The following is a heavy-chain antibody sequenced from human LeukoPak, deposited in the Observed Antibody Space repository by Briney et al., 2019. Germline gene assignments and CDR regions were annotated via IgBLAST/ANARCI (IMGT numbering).Heavy chain of an antibody. V-gene: IGHV3-21*01. CDR2: ISSSSSYI. Sequence: GGSLRLSCEDSGFTFRSYEMNWVRQAPGKGLEWVSSISSSSSYIYYADSLKGRFTISRDNAKNSLYLQMNSLRAEDTAVYYCARDVLGGYSSSPPGWFDPWGQGTLVTVSS. J-gene: IGHJ5*02. D-gene: IGHD6-13*01. CDR1: GFTFRSYE. CDR3: ARDVLGGYSSSPPGWFDP.